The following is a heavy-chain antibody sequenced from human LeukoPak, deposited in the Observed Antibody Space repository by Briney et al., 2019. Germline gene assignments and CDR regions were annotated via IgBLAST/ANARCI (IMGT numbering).Heavy chain of an antibody. V-gene: IGHV4-34*01. CDR1: GGSFSGYY. CDR3: ARHGYGGNSVIDY. D-gene: IGHD4-23*01. Sequence: SETLSLTCAVYGGSFSGYYWSWIRQPPGKGLEWIGEINHGGSINYNPSLKSRVTISVDTSKNQFSLKLSSVTAADTAVYYCARHGYGGNSVIDYWGQGTLVTVSS. CDR2: INHGGSI. J-gene: IGHJ4*02.